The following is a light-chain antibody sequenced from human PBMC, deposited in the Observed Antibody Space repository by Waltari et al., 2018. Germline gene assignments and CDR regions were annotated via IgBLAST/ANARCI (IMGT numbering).Light chain of an antibody. CDR3: AAWDDSLSGVL. J-gene: IGLJ2*01. Sequence: QSVLTQPPSASGTPGQRVTISCSGSSSNIGSYYVNWYQQLPRTAPKLLIYKNNPRPSGVPARFSGSKSGTSASLAISGLRSEDEADYYCAAWDDSLSGVLFGGGTKLTVL. CDR1: SSNIGSYY. V-gene: IGLV1-47*01. CDR2: KNN.